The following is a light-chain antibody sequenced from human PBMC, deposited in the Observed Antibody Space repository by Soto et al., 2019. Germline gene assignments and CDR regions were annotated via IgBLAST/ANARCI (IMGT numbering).Light chain of an antibody. J-gene: IGKJ1*01. CDR1: QRISSW. V-gene: IGKV1-5*01. CDR2: DAS. Sequence: DIQMTQSPSTLSASVGDKVTITCRASQRISSWLAWYQQKPGKAPKVLIYDASSLESGVPSRFSGSGSGTAFTLSINSLQPDDFATYYCQQYNSYSRTFGQGTKVEI. CDR3: QQYNSYSRT.